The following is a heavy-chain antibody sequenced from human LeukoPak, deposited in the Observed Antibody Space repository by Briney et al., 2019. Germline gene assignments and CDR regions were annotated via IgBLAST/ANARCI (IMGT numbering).Heavy chain of an antibody. CDR3: ARDRETYPAAFDI. V-gene: IGHV3-11*04. J-gene: IGHJ3*02. CDR1: GFTFSDYY. D-gene: IGHD1-26*01. CDR2: ISSSSSTI. Sequence: NPGGSLRLSCAASGFTFSDYYMSWIRQAPGKGLEWVSYISSSSSTIYHADSVKGRFTISRDNAKNSLHLQMNSLRAEDTAMYYCARDRETYPAAFDIWGQGTMVTVSS.